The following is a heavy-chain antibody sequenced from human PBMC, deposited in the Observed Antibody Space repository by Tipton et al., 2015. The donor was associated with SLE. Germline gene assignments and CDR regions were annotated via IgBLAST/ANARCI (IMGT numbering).Heavy chain of an antibody. CDR1: GGSISSSSYY. Sequence: TLSLTCTVSGGSISSSSYYWGWIRQPPGKGLEWIGSIYYSGSTYYNPSLKSRVTISVDTSKNQFSLKLSSVTAADTAVYYCAKDYNYDYPDYNWGQGTLVTVSS. CDR2: IYYSGST. J-gene: IGHJ4*02. CDR3: AKDYNYDYPDYN. V-gene: IGHV4-39*07. D-gene: IGHD4-17*01.